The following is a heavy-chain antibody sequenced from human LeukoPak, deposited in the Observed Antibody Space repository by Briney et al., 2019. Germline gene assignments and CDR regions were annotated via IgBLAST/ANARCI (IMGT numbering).Heavy chain of an antibody. V-gene: IGHV3-48*01. J-gene: IGHJ6*03. Sequence: GGSLRLSCAASGFTFSSYSMNWVRQAPGKGLEWVSYISSSSSTIYYADSVKGRFTISRDNAKNSLYLQMNSLRAEDTAVYYCARVVKFYYYYMDVWGKGTTVTVSS. CDR1: GFTFSSYS. CDR2: ISSSSSTI. CDR3: ARVVKFYYYYMDV.